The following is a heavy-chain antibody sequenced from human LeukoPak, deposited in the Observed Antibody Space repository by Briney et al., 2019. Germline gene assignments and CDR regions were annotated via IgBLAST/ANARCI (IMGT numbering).Heavy chain of an antibody. D-gene: IGHD6-13*01. CDR3: AKGLTDSSSPIGWFDP. CDR1: GFTFSSYA. CDR2: ISGSGGST. J-gene: IGHJ5*02. V-gene: IGHV3-23*01. Sequence: GGSLRLSCAASGFTFSSYAMSWVRQAPGKGLEWVSAISGSGGSTYYADSVKGRFTISRDNSKNTLYLQMNSLRAEDTAVYYCAKGLTDSSSPIGWFDPWGQGTLVTVSS.